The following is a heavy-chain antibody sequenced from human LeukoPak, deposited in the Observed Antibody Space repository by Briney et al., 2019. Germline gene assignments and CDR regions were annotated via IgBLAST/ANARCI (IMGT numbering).Heavy chain of an antibody. V-gene: IGHV3-9*01. Sequence: PGGSLRLSCAASGFTFDDYAMHWVRQAPGKGLEWVSGISWNSGSIGYADSVKGRFTISRDNAKNSLYLQMNSLRAEDTALYYCAKAHWTTVTNAIDYWGQGTLVTVSS. CDR1: GFTFDDYA. CDR3: AKAHWTTVTNAIDY. J-gene: IGHJ4*02. CDR2: ISWNSGSI. D-gene: IGHD4-17*01.